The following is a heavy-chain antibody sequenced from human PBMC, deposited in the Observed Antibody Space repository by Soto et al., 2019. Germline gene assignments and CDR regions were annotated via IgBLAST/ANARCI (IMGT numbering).Heavy chain of an antibody. V-gene: IGHV3-23*01. CDR1: GFTFSTYA. CDR3: AKVGSYSEQFDYWYFDL. Sequence: EVQLLESGGGLVQPGGSLRLSCAASGFTFSTYAMTWVRQAPGKGLEWVSAITRSGDYTQYADSVKGRFTISRDNSTNKLYLHMISLRAVDTAVYYCAKVGSYSEQFDYWYFDLWGRGTLVTVSS. CDR2: ITRSGDYT. J-gene: IGHJ2*01. D-gene: IGHD3-22*01.